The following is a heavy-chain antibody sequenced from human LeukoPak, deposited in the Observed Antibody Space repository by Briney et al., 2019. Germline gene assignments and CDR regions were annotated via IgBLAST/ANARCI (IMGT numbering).Heavy chain of an antibody. V-gene: IGHV4-30-4*01. CDR3: ARDQQYYDFWSGYSMYYFDY. D-gene: IGHD3-3*01. Sequence: SETLSLTCTVSGGSISSGDYYWSWIRQPPGKGLEWIGYIYYSGSTYYNPSLKSRVTISVDTSKNQFSLKLSSVTAADTAVYYCARDQQYYDFWSGYSMYYFDYWGQGTLVTVSS. CDR2: IYYSGST. CDR1: GGSISSGDYY. J-gene: IGHJ4*02.